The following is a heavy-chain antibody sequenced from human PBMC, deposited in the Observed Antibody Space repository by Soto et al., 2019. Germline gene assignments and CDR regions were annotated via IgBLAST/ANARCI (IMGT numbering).Heavy chain of an antibody. CDR1: GYSISSGYY. CDR3: ARGRDYYDSSGPITSRYFDY. Sequence: SETLSLTCAVSGYSISSGYYWGWIRQPPGKGLEWIGSIYHSGSTYYNPSLKSRVTISVDTSKNQFSLKLSSVTAADTAVYYCARGRDYYDSSGPITSRYFDYWGQGTLVTVSS. CDR2: IYHSGST. V-gene: IGHV4-38-2*01. J-gene: IGHJ4*02. D-gene: IGHD3-22*01.